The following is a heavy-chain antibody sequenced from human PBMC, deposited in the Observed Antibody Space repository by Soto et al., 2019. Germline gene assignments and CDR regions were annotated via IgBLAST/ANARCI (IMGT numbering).Heavy chain of an antibody. J-gene: IGHJ2*01. D-gene: IGHD3-16*01. V-gene: IGHV3-7*04. CDR2: RKQDGSEK. Sequence: VQLVESGGGLVQPGGSLRLSCAASGFTFSTYWMSWVRQAPGKGLEWVANRKQDGSEKYYVDSVEGRFTISRDNAENSLYLQMTSLRAEDTAVYYTTRVVAGGHWFFDLWGRGTLVTVSS. CDR3: TRVVAGGHWFFDL. CDR1: GFTFSTYW.